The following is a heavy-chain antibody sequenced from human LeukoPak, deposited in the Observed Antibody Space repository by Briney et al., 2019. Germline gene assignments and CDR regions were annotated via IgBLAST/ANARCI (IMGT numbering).Heavy chain of an antibody. Sequence: SQTLSLTCTVSGGSISSGGYYWSWIRQHPGKGLEWIGYIYYSGSTYYNPSLKNRVTISVDTSKNQFSLKLSSVTAADTAVYYCARDRPYYYDSSGYHDAFDIWGQGTMVTVSS. CDR1: GGSISSGGYY. CDR2: IYYSGST. CDR3: ARDRPYYYDSSGYHDAFDI. D-gene: IGHD3-22*01. J-gene: IGHJ3*02. V-gene: IGHV4-31*03.